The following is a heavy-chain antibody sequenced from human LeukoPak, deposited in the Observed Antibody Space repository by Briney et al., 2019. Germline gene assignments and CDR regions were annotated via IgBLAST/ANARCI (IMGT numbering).Heavy chain of an antibody. D-gene: IGHD3-10*02. CDR3: ARGSFGITMSRSLDV. J-gene: IGHJ6*02. V-gene: IGHV4-34*01. Sequence: PSETQSLTCAVYGGSFSGYYWGWIRQPPGKGLEWIGEINHSGSTNYNPSLKSRVTISVDTSKNQFSLKLSSVTAADTAVYYCARGSFGITMSRSLDVWGQGTTVTVSS. CDR2: INHSGST. CDR1: GGSFSGYY.